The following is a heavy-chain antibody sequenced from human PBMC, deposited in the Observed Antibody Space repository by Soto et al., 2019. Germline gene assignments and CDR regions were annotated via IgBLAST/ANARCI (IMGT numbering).Heavy chain of an antibody. CDR3: ARDIRSGYYKYWYIDL. J-gene: IGHJ2*01. V-gene: IGHV1-2*02. CDR1: GYTFTVYH. CDR2: INPNSGGT. Sequence: ASVKVSCKSSGYTFTVYHMHWVRQAPGQGLEWMGWINPNSGGTKYAQKFEGRVTMTRDTSISTAYMELNNLTSDDAAVYYCARDIRSGYYKYWYIDLWGRGTLVTVSS. D-gene: IGHD3-3*01.